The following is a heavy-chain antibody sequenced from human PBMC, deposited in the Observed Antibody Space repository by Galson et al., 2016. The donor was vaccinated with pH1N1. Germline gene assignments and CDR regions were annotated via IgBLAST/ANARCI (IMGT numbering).Heavy chain of an antibody. J-gene: IGHJ4*02. CDR3: AREADSSDSTGYYYKTFDY. CDR2: VYSSGTT. D-gene: IGHD3-22*01. CDR1: GGSISSGIYY. Sequence: TLSLTCTVSGGSISSGIYYWSWIRQPAGKGLEWIGLVYSSGTTNSNPSLKSRGSISADTAKNQFSLKLTSVTAADTAVYYCAREADSSDSTGYYYKTFDYWGQGILVTVSS. V-gene: IGHV4-61*02.